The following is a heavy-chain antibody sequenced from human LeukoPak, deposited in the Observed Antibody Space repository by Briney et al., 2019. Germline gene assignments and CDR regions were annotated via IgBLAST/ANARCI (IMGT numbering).Heavy chain of an antibody. CDR2: IWYDGINK. Sequence: GGSLRLSCAASGFTFSSYGMHWVRQAPGKGLEWVAGIWYDGINKFYADSVRGRFSISRDNSKTTVYLQMNSLRAEDTAVYSCAREKIAAAGALNYWGQGTLVTVSS. J-gene: IGHJ4*02. CDR1: GFTFSSYG. CDR3: AREKIAAAGALNY. V-gene: IGHV3-33*08. D-gene: IGHD6-13*01.